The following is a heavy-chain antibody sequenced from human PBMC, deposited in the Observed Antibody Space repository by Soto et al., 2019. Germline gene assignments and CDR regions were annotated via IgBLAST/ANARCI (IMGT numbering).Heavy chain of an antibody. CDR3: ARVPSSGYYKP. CDR1: GYTFTGYY. Sequence: QVQLVQSGTEVKKPGASVKVSCKASGYTFTGYYLHWVRQAPGQGLEWMGIINPSDGSTTYAQNCQGXXTXTXXTSTSTVYMELSSLRSEDTAVYYCARVPSSGYYKPWGQGTLVTVSS. D-gene: IGHD3-22*01. J-gene: IGHJ5*02. V-gene: IGHV1-46*01. CDR2: INPSDGST.